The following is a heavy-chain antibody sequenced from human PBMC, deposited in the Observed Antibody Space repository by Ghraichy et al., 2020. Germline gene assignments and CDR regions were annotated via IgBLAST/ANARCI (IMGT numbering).Heavy chain of an antibody. D-gene: IGHD5-12*01. V-gene: IGHV4-39*01. J-gene: IGHJ4*02. CDR1: GGSISSSSYY. Sequence: SETLSLTCTVSGGSISSSSYYWGWIRQPPGKGLEWIGSIYYSGSTYYNPSLKSRVTISVDTSKNQFSLKLSSVTAADTAVYYCARYSGYSGYDDDYWGQGTLVTVSS. CDR3: ARYSGYSGYDDDY. CDR2: IYYSGST.